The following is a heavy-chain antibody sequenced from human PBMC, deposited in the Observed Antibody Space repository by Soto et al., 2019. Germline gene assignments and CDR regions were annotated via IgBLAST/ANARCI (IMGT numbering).Heavy chain of an antibody. CDR3: AREASEQLGSIDY. J-gene: IGHJ4*02. V-gene: IGHV4-59*01. CDR2: VSYGGST. D-gene: IGHD6-6*01. Sequence: SETLSLTCSVSGSSIDYFYWIWLRQPPGKGLEWIGFVSYGGSTSYNPSLKSRVTMSVDRTKNQFSLNLSSMTAADTAIYFCAREASEQLGSIDYWGQGTLVTVSS. CDR1: GSSIDYFY.